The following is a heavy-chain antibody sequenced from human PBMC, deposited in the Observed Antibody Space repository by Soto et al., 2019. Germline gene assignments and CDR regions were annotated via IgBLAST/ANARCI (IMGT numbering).Heavy chain of an antibody. CDR1: GGSFSGYY. D-gene: IGHD6-13*01. CDR3: ARRAAEKEIDY. CDR2: INHSGST. J-gene: IGHJ4*02. Sequence: PSETLSLTCAVYGGSFSGYYWSWIRQPPGKGLEWIGEINHSGSTNYNPSLKSRVTISVDTSKNQFSLKLSSVTAADTAVYYCARRAAEKEIDYWGQGTLVTVSS. V-gene: IGHV4-34*01.